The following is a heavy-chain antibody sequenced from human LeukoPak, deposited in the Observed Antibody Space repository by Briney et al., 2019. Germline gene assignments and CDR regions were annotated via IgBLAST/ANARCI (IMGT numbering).Heavy chain of an antibody. CDR3: AKSSKLYSSSYYFDY. CDR2: ISGSGGST. CDR1: GFTFSGYW. Sequence: PGGSLRLSCVVSGFTFSGYWMTWVRQAPGKGLEWVSAISGSGGSTYYADSVKGRFTISRDNSKNTLYLQMNSLRAEDTAVYYCAKSSKLYSSSYYFDYWGQGTLVTVSS. V-gene: IGHV3-23*01. D-gene: IGHD6-6*01. J-gene: IGHJ4*02.